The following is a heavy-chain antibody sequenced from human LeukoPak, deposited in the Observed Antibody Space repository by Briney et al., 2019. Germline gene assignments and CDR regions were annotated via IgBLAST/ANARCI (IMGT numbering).Heavy chain of an antibody. CDR3: ARRGGGNWKSSKQQYNWFDP. D-gene: IGHD1-1*01. J-gene: IGHJ5*02. CDR1: GYTFTSYY. V-gene: IGHV1-46*01. CDR2: INPSGGST. Sequence: ASVKVSCKASGYTFTSYYMHWVREAPGQGLEWMGIINPSGGSTSYAQKFQGRVTMTRDTSTSTVYMELSSLRSEDTAVYYCARRGGGNWKSSKQQYNWFDPWGQGTLVTVSS.